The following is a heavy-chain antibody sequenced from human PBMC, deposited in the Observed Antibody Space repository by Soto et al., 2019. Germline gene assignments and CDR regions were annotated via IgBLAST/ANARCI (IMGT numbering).Heavy chain of an antibody. CDR2: IYHNGNT. D-gene: IGHD2-2*01. CDR1: GGSMNSDDFY. J-gene: IGHJ5*02. CDR3: SRRSSSGHSCLKWFDP. V-gene: IGHV4-30-4*01. Sequence: SETLSLTCSVSGGSMNSDDFYWSWIRQSPGRGLEWIGYIYHNGNTYYNPSLASRVTISLDMSRNQFSLKLRSVTAADTAVYYCSRRSSSGHSCLKWFDPWGQGTQVTVSS.